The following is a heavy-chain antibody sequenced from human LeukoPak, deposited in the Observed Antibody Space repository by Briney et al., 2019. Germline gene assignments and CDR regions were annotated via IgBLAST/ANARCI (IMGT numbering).Heavy chain of an antibody. CDR1: GGSFSGYY. D-gene: IGHD2-2*01. Sequence: SETLSLTCAVYGGSFSGYYWSWIRQPPGKGLEWIGSIYYSGSTYYNPSLKSRVTISVDTSKNQFSLKLSSVTAADTAVYYCARRGLSCSSTSCYFDYWGQGTLVTVSS. J-gene: IGHJ4*02. CDR3: ARRGLSCSSTSCYFDY. CDR2: IYYSGST. V-gene: IGHV4-34*01.